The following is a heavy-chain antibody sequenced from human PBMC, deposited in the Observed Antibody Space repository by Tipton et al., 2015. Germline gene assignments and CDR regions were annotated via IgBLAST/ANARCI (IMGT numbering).Heavy chain of an antibody. CDR2: IYHSGSA. Sequence: TLSLTCTVSVVSITTGDYYWSWIRQPPGKGLEWIGEIYHSGSANYNPSLKSRVTISVDKSKNQFSLKLSSVTAADTAVYFCARDGRHDILTGHSHQYGMDVWGQGTTVTVSS. D-gene: IGHD3-9*01. CDR3: ARDGRHDILTGHSHQYGMDV. V-gene: IGHV4-30-4*01. J-gene: IGHJ6*02. CDR1: VVSITTGDYY.